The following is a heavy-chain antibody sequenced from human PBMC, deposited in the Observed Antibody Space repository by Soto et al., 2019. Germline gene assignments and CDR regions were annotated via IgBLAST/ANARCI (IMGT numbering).Heavy chain of an antibody. CDR2: IKDDGSEI. V-gene: IGHV3-7*01. D-gene: IGHD3-16*01. Sequence: GSLRLSCAVSGFNVMSYWMSWVRQAPGKGLEWVASIKDDGSEIYYLQSVRGRFTISRDSAGNALHLAMNYLSAEDTGVYFCARDIGFDYVNWGQGTLVTVSS. J-gene: IGHJ4*02. CDR3: ARDIGFDYVN. CDR1: GFNVMSYW.